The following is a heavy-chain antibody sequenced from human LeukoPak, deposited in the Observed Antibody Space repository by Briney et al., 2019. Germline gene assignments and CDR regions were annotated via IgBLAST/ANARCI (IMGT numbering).Heavy chain of an antibody. Sequence: SETLSLTCTVSGGTISSYYWNWIRQPPGKGLEWIGYIHSSGSTSYNPSLKSRVTISADTSKNQFSLKLSSVTAADTAVYYCARDPGYCSGGSCGNFDYWGQGTLVTVSS. D-gene: IGHD2-15*01. CDR2: IHSSGST. CDR1: GGTISSYY. CDR3: ARDPGYCSGGSCGNFDY. J-gene: IGHJ4*02. V-gene: IGHV4-59*01.